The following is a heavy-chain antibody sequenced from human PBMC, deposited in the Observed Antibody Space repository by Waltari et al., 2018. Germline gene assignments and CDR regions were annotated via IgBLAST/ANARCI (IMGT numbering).Heavy chain of an antibody. J-gene: IGHJ4*02. CDR2: ISWNSGSI. CDR1: GFRLVDYA. CDR3: AKDTGAVVAGSCDS. Sequence: EVQLVESGGGLVQPGRSLRLSCAVSGFRLVDYAMHWVRQAPGKGPEVVAGISWNSGSIYYSDSVKGRFTSSRDNFNNFLYLQMNSLRPEDMAFYYCAKDTGAVVAGSCDSWGQGTLVTVSS. V-gene: IGHV3-9*03. D-gene: IGHD6-19*01.